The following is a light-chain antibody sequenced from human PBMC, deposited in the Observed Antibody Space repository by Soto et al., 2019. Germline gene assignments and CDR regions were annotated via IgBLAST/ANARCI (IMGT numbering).Light chain of an antibody. V-gene: IGKV3-11*01. CDR3: QQRSNWPGT. CDR2: DAS. J-gene: IGKJ1*01. Sequence: IVLTQSPATLSLSPGERATLSCRAGQSVSSSLAWYQQTPGQPPRLLIYDASNRATGIPARFSGSGSGTDFTLPISCLEPEDFAVYYCQQRSNWPGTFGQGTKVDIK. CDR1: QSVSSS.